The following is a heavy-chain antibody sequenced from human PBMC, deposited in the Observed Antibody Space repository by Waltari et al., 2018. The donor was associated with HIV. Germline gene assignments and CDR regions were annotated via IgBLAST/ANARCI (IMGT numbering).Heavy chain of an antibody. D-gene: IGHD3-10*01. J-gene: IGHJ4*02. CDR3: ARHGSSGSYNY. CDR1: GGSFSGYY. CDR2: INHSGST. Sequence: QVQLQQWGAGLLKPSETLSLTRAVYGGSFSGYYWSWIRQPPGRGLEWIGAINHSGSTNYNPSLKSRVTISGDTSKNQFSLKLSSVTAADTAVYYCARHGSSGSYNYWGQGTLVTVSS. V-gene: IGHV4-34*01.